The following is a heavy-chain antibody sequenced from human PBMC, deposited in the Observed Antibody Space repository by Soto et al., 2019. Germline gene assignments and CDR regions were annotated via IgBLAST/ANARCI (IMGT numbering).Heavy chain of an antibody. CDR2: ISWNSGSI. CDR1: GFTFDDYA. J-gene: IGHJ4*02. V-gene: IGHV3-9*01. CDR3: AKDMWYCSSTSCYGYFAY. D-gene: IGHD2-2*01. Sequence: PGGSLRLSCAASGFTFDDYAMHWVRQAPGKGLEWVSGISWNSGSIGYADSVKGRFTISRDNAKNSLYLQMNSLRAEDTALYYCAKDMWYCSSTSCYGYFAYWGQGTLVTVSS.